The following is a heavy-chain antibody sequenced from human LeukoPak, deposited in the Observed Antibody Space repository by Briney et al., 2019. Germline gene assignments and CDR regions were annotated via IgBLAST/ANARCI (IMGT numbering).Heavy chain of an antibody. J-gene: IGHJ4*02. Sequence: GASVKVSCKTSGYTFTGYYMHWVRQAPGQGLEWMGWINPNSGGGTNYAQKFQGRVTMTRDTSISTVYMELSSLRSDDTAVYYCAREINSYSGSYFNYWGQGTLVTVSS. CDR2: INPNSGGGT. D-gene: IGHD1-26*01. CDR3: AREINSYSGSYFNY. CDR1: GYTFTGYY. V-gene: IGHV1-2*02.